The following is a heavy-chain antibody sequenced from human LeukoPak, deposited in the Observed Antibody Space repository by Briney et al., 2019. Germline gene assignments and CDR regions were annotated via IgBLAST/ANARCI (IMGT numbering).Heavy chain of an antibody. CDR1: GFTFNNYW. J-gene: IGHJ3*02. CDR3: ARDWVVGASLSHAFDI. Sequence: PGGSLRLSCAASGFTFNNYWTSWVRQAPGKGLEWVANINQDGSEKYYLDSVKGRFTISRGNAKNSLYLQMNSLRAEDTAVYYCARDWVVGASLSHAFDIWGQGTMVTVSS. CDR2: INQDGSEK. D-gene: IGHD1-26*01. V-gene: IGHV3-7*03.